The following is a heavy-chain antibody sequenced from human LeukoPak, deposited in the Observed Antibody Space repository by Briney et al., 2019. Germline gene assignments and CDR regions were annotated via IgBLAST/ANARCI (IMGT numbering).Heavy chain of an antibody. D-gene: IGHD2-15*01. CDR1: GGTFSSYA. V-gene: IGHV1-69*13. J-gene: IGHJ4*02. CDR2: IIPIFGTA. Sequence: SVKVSCKASGGTFSSYAISWVRQAPGQGLEWMGGIIPIFGTANYAQKFQGRDTITADESTSTAYMELSSLRSEDTAVYYCARGAFVGAARYFDYWGQGTLVTVSS. CDR3: ARGAFVGAARYFDY.